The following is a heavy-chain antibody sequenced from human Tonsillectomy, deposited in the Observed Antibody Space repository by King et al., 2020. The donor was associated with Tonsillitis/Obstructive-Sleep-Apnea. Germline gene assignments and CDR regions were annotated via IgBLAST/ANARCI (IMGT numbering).Heavy chain of an antibody. V-gene: IGHV4-34*01. Sequence: VQLQQWGTGLLKPSENLFLTCACYCGSFSCFYWSGICQPPGEGLEWVAEINHSGSANYNPSLKSRVTISVDTSKNQFSLKLTSVTAADTSNYYCARTPGEWLRFYDYWGLGTRVTVSS. CDR3: ARTPGEWLRFYDY. CDR2: INHSGSA. J-gene: IGHJ4*02. D-gene: IGHD5-12*01. CDR1: CGSFSCFY.